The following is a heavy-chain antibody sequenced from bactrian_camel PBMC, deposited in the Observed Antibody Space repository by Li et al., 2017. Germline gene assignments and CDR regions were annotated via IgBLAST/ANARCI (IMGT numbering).Heavy chain of an antibody. CDR2: IIPDGSP. D-gene: IGHD6*01. CDR1: GFAIDSAY. Sequence: HVQLVESGGGLVQPGGSLRLSCVASGFAIDSAYVRWNRQASGKGMEYLGGIIPDGSPIYADSVKGRITISRDNAENTLYLQMNDLKPEDTATYYCGARTPGQYGPRFPTRSLALNPASVAYWGKGTQVTVS. J-gene: IGHJ7*01. V-gene: IGHV3-2*01.